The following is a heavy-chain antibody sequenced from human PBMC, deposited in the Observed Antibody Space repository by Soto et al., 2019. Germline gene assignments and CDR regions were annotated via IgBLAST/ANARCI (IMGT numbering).Heavy chain of an antibody. CDR1: GYTFTGYY. V-gene: IGHV1-2*02. CDR3: ARDPGPHLNYFDY. J-gene: IGHJ4*02. Sequence: ASVKVSCKASGYTFTGYYMHWVRQAPGQGLEWMGWINPNSGGTNYAQKFQGRVTMTRDTSISTAYMELSRLRSDDTAVYYCARDPGPHLNYFDYWGQGTLVTSPQ. D-gene: IGHD3-10*01. CDR2: INPNSGGT.